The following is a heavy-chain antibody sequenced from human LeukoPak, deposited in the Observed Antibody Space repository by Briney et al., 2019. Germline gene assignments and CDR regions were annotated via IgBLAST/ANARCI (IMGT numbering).Heavy chain of an antibody. V-gene: IGHV4-4*02. Sequence: SETLSLTCAVSGGSISSSNWWSWVRQPPGKGLEWIGEIYHSGSTNYNPSLKSRVTISVDKSKSQFSLKLSSVTAADTAVYYCARNPVRLREFDYWGQGTLVTVSS. CDR2: IYHSGST. CDR3: ARNPVRLREFDY. J-gene: IGHJ4*02. CDR1: GGSISSSNW.